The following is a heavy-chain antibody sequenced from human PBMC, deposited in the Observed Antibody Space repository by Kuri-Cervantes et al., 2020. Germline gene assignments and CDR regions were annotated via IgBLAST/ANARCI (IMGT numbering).Heavy chain of an antibody. Sequence: GSLRLSCTVSGGSISSSSYYWGWIRQPPGKGLEWIGSIYYSGSTYYNPSLQSRVTISVDTSKNQFSLKLSSVTAADTAVYYCASLWLVQVSGMDVWGQGTTVTVSS. CDR1: GGSISSSSYY. CDR3: ASLWLVQVSGMDV. J-gene: IGHJ6*02. D-gene: IGHD6-19*01. CDR2: IYYSGST. V-gene: IGHV4-39*07.